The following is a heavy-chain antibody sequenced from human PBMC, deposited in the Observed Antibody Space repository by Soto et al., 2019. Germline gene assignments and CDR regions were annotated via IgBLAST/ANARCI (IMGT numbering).Heavy chain of an antibody. CDR3: ARWSYLDY. CDR2: ISGSDGKT. V-gene: IGHV3-23*01. Sequence: GGSLRLSCAASGFSFGSYALSWVRQAPGKGLEWVSTISGSDGKTFYADSVKGRLSISRDTSQNTLYLQMNSLRADDTAIYYCARWSYLDYWGQGTRVTVSS. J-gene: IGHJ4*02. CDR1: GFSFGSYA. D-gene: IGHD3-3*01.